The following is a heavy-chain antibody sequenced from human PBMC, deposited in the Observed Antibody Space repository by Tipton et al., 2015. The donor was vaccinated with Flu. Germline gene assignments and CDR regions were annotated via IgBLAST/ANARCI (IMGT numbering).Heavy chain of an antibody. V-gene: IGHV3-33*08. D-gene: IGHD3-3*02. CDR2: IWYDGSNK. CDR3: ARAPLSLPRAEYFQH. Sequence: SLRLSCAASGFTFSSYGMHWVRQAPGKGLEWVAVIWYDGSNKYYADSVKGRFTISRDNSKNTLYLQMNSLRAEDTAVYYCARAPLSLPRAEYFQHWGQGTLVTVSS. CDR1: GFTFSSYG. J-gene: IGHJ1*01.